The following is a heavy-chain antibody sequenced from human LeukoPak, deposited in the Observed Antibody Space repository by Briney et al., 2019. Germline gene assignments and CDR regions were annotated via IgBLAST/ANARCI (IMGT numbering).Heavy chain of an antibody. CDR1: GGSFIGYY. Sequence: SETLSLTCAVCGGSFIGYYWSWLRQPPGKGLDWIGEINHSGSTNYNPSLKSRVTISVVTSKNQLSLKLSSVTAADTAVYYCARGGYSGYDYAFDYWGQGTLVTVSS. D-gene: IGHD5-12*01. CDR2: INHSGST. V-gene: IGHV4-34*01. J-gene: IGHJ4*02. CDR3: ARGGYSGYDYAFDY.